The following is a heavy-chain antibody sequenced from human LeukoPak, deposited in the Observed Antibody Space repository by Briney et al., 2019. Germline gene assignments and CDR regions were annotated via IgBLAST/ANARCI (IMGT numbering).Heavy chain of an antibody. CDR1: GYTFTSYD. D-gene: IGHD7-27*01. CDR2: MNPNSGNT. Sequence: ASVKVSCKASGYTFTSYDNNWVRQTTGQGLEWMGWMNPNSGNTGYAQKFQGRVTMTRTTSMTTAYMELNSLRSEDTAVYYCAREAGDRYYYGMDVWGQGTTVTVSS. V-gene: IGHV1-8*01. J-gene: IGHJ6*02. CDR3: AREAGDRYYYGMDV.